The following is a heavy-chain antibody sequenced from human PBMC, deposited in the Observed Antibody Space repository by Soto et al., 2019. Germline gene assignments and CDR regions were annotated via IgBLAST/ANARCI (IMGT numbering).Heavy chain of an antibody. CDR3: AKDPRSGWYHLGWFDS. J-gene: IGHJ5*01. Sequence: EVQLLESGGGLAQPGGSLRLSCATSGFPFISYAMSWVRQAPGRGLEWVSTISGSGGNTYYADAVKGRFTITSDSSKNTVYRQLNSLVVDDTATYYCAKDPRSGWYHLGWFDSWGRGTLVTVSS. D-gene: IGHD6-19*01. V-gene: IGHV3-23*01. CDR2: ISGSGGNT. CDR1: GFPFISYA.